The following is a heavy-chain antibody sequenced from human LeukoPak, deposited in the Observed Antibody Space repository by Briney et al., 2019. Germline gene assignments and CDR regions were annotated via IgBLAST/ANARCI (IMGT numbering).Heavy chain of an antibody. Sequence: ASVKVSCKASGYTFTGYHMHWVRQAPGQGLEWMGWINPNSGGTNYAQKFQGRVTMTRDTSISTAYMELSRLRSDDTAVYYCARRSRYCSSTSCRTYYYGMDVWGQGTTVTVSS. CDR3: ARRSRYCSSTSCRTYYYGMDV. J-gene: IGHJ6*02. CDR2: INPNSGGT. D-gene: IGHD2-2*01. CDR1: GYTFTGYH. V-gene: IGHV1-2*02.